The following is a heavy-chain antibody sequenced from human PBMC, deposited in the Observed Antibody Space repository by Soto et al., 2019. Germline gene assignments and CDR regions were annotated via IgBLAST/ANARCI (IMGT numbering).Heavy chain of an antibody. Sequence: SEPLSHPCTVAGGSIGSYYWSCIRQPPGKGLEWIGYIYYSGSTNYNPSLKSRVTISVDTSKNQFSLKLSSVTAADTAVYYCARKGPDAFDIWGQGTMVTVSS. V-gene: IGHV4-59*08. CDR1: GGSIGSYY. CDR3: ARKGPDAFDI. J-gene: IGHJ3*02. CDR2: IYYSGST.